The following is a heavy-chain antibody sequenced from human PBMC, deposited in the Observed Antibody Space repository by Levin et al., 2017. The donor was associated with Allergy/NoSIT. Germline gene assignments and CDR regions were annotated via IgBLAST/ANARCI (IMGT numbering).Heavy chain of an antibody. CDR2: INATTGGT. V-gene: IGHV1-2*02. D-gene: IGHD2-2*01. J-gene: IGHJ4*02. CDR3: AREVTSSWFDF. CDR1: GYTFIDSH. Sequence: ASVKVSCKASGYTFIDSHLHWVRQAPGQGLEWMGWINATTGGTKNAQIFQGRLTVTRDTSTSTVYMELRGLRFDDTAVCYCAREVTSSWFDFWGQGSLVTVSS.